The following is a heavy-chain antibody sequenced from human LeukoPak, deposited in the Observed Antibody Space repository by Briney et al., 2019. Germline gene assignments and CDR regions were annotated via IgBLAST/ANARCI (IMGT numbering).Heavy chain of an antibody. D-gene: IGHD5-18*01. J-gene: IGHJ4*02. CDR3: AKDQGIGVYIYGSFDY. V-gene: IGHV3-74*01. CDR1: GFTFSSSA. Sequence: PGGSLRLSRAASGFTFSSSAMSWVRQAPGKGLVWVSRINGDGSSTAYADSVKGRFTISRDNAKNTLYLQMNSLTAEDTAVYYCAKDQGIGVYIYGSFDYWGQGTLVTVSS. CDR2: INGDGSST.